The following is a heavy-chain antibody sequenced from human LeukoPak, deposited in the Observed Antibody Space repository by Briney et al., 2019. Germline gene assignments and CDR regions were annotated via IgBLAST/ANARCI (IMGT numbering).Heavy chain of an antibody. J-gene: IGHJ5*02. CDR1: GGSLSGYY. V-gene: IGHV4-34*01. D-gene: IGHD3-22*01. CDR2: INHSGST. CDR3: ARTSIDDDSSGYRS. Sequence: SETLSLTCAVYGGSLSGYYWSWIRQPPGKGLEWIGEINHSGSTNYNPSLKSRVTISVDTSKNQFSLKLSSVTAADTAVYYSARTSIDDDSSGYRSWGQGTLVTVSS.